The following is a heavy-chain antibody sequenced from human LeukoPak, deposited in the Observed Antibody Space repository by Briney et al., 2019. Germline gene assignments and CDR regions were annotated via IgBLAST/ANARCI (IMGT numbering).Heavy chain of an antibody. CDR3: ARQYPHYYYMDV. CDR2: IYTSGST. D-gene: IGHD4-11*01. V-gene: IGHV4-4*09. Sequence: SETLSLTCTVSGGSISSYYWSWIRQPPGKGLEWIGYIYTSGSTNYNPSLKSRVTISVDTSKNQFSLKLSSVTAADTAVYYCARQYPHYYYMDVRGKGTTVTVSS. CDR1: GGSISSYY. J-gene: IGHJ6*03.